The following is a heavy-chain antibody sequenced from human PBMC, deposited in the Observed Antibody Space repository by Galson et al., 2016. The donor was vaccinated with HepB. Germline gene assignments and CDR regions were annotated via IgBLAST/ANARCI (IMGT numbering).Heavy chain of an antibody. V-gene: IGHV3-9*01. CDR1: GFTFDDYG. J-gene: IGHJ5*01. D-gene: IGHD5-12*01. Sequence: SLRLSCAASGFTFDDYGMHWVRQAPGKGLEWVSGINWKSTIVGYADSVEGRFTISRDNSKNSLNLQMDSLRVEDTALYYCAKDLSHALATINFDSRGQGALVTVSS. CDR3: AKDLSHALATINFDS. CDR2: INWKSTIV.